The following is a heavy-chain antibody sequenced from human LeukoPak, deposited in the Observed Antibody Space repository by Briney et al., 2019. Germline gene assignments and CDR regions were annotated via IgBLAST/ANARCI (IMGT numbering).Heavy chain of an antibody. V-gene: IGHV3-21*01. CDR1: GFTFSSYS. D-gene: IGHD6-6*01. CDR2: ISSSSSYI. Sequence: GGSLRLSCAASGFTFSSYSMNWVRQAPGKGLEWVSSISSSSSYIYYADSVKGRFTISRDNAKNTLYLQMNSLRAEDTAVYYCARVAARLGAFDYWGQGTLVTVSS. J-gene: IGHJ4*02. CDR3: ARVAARLGAFDY.